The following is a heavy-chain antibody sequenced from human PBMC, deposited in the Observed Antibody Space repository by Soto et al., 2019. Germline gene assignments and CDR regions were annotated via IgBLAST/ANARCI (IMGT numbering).Heavy chain of an antibody. J-gene: IGHJ5*02. Sequence: ASVKVSCKASGYTFTSYDINWVRQATGQGLEWMGWMNPNSGNTNYAQKLQGRVTMTTDTSTSTAYMELRSLRSDDTAVYYCAREVVRVAGTRWFGPWGQGTLVTVSS. CDR2: MNPNSGNT. CDR1: GYTFTSYD. CDR3: AREVVRVAGTRWFGP. V-gene: IGHV1-18*01. D-gene: IGHD6-19*01.